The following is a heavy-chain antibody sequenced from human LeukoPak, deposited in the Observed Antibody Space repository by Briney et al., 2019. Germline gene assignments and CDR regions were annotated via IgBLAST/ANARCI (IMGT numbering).Heavy chain of an antibody. J-gene: IGHJ5*02. CDR3: ATDGAGLDT. Sequence: GGSLRLSCAASGLTFSDYYMSWIRQAPGKGLEWLSYINIGGTNTHYADSVKGRFTISRDNAKKSLYLEMTNLRAEDTAVYYCATDGAGLDTWGQGVLVTVSS. CDR1: GLTFSDYY. CDR2: INIGGTNT. V-gene: IGHV3-11*01.